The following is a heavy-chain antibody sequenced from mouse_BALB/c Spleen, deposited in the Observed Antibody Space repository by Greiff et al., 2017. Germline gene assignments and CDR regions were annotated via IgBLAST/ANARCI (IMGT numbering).Heavy chain of an antibody. Sequence: DVKLVESGGDLVKPGGSLKLSCAASGFTFSSYGMSWVRQTPDKRLEWVATISSGGSYTYYPDSVKGRFTISRDNAKNTLYLQMSSLKSEDTAMYYCARLGSPDDYWGQGTTLTVSS. CDR1: GFTFSSYG. J-gene: IGHJ2*01. CDR3: ARLGSPDDY. CDR2: ISSGGSYT. D-gene: IGHD1-1*01. V-gene: IGHV5-6*02.